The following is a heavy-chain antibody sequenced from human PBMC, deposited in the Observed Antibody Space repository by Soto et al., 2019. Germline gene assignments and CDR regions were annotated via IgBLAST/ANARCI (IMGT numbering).Heavy chain of an antibody. CDR1: GYTFTSYD. D-gene: IGHD3-3*01. J-gene: IGHJ5*02. Sequence: QVQLVQSGAEVKKPGASVKVSCKASGYTFTSYDINWVRQATGQGLEWMGWMNPNSGNTGYAQKFQGRVTMTRNTSISTAYMELSSLRSEDTAVYYCARVGSALRSRKTYYDFWSGYSNWFDPWGQGTLVTVSS. V-gene: IGHV1-8*01. CDR3: ARVGSALRSRKTYYDFWSGYSNWFDP. CDR2: MNPNSGNT.